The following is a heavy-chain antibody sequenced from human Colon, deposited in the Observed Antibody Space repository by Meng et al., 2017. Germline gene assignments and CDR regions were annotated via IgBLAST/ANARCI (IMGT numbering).Heavy chain of an antibody. CDR3: ARAVYDSSGYFSYYFDY. CDR1: GDSISSGSYY. V-gene: IGHV4-61*02. D-gene: IGHD3-22*01. J-gene: IGHJ4*02. CDR2: VHNSGST. Sequence: VPLQEAGPGLVKPSQTLSLTCTVSGDSISSGSYYWSGVRQPAGKGLEWIGRVHNSGSTNYNPSLKSRVTISVDKSKNEVSLELTSVTAADTATYYCARAVYDSSGYFSYYFDYWGQGTLVTVSS.